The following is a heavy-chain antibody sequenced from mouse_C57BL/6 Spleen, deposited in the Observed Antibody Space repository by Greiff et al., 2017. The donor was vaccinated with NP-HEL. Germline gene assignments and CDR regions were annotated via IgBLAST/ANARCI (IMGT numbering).Heavy chain of an antibody. V-gene: IGHV1-7*01. J-gene: IGHJ3*01. CDR3: ASPYSKALFAY. D-gene: IGHD2-5*01. CDR1: GYTFTSYW. CDR2: INPSSGYT. Sequence: VQLQQSGAALAKPGASVKLSCKASGYTFTSYWMHWVKQRPGQGLEWIGYINPSSGYTKYNQKFKDKATLTADQSSSTAYMQLSSLTYEDSSVYYCASPYSKALFAYWGQGTLVTVSA.